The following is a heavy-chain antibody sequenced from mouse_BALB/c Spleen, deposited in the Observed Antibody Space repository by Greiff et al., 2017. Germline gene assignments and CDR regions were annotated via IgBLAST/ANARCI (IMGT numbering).Heavy chain of an antibody. Sequence: EVKLVESGGGLVKPGGSLKLSCAASGFAFSSYDMSWVRQTPEKRLEWVAYISSGGGSTYYPDTVKGRFTISRDNAKNTLYLQMSSLKSEDTAMYYCARRGGLPFAYWGQGTLVTVSA. J-gene: IGHJ3*01. CDR2: ISSGGGST. CDR1: GFAFSSYD. CDR3: ARRGGLPFAY. V-gene: IGHV5-12-1*01. D-gene: IGHD2-2*01.